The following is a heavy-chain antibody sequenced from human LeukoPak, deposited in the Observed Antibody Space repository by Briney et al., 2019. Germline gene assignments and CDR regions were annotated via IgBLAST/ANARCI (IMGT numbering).Heavy chain of an antibody. CDR2: IYYSGST. D-gene: IGHD3-10*01. CDR3: ARNSGVRGVIPRPYGMDV. V-gene: IGHV4-59*01. J-gene: IGHJ6*02. CDR1: GGSISSYY. Sequence: SETLSLTCTVSGGSISSYYWSWIRQPPGKGLEWIGYIYYSGSTNYNPSLKSRVTISVDTSKNQFSLKLSSVTAADTAVYYCARNSGVRGVIPRPYGMDVWGQGTTVTVSS.